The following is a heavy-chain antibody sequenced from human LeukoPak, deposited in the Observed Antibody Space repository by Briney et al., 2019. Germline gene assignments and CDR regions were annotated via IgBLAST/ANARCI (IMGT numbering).Heavy chain of an antibody. CDR3: ARDQGDF. J-gene: IGHJ4*02. V-gene: IGHV3-21*01. CDR2: ISDNSNYI. Sequence: GGSLRLSCAASGFTFRSYSMNWVRQTPRRGLERVSSISDNSNYIYYADSVKGRFTISRDNAKNSLYLQMNSLRVEDTAVYYCARDQGDFWGQGTLVTVSS. CDR1: GFTFRSYS.